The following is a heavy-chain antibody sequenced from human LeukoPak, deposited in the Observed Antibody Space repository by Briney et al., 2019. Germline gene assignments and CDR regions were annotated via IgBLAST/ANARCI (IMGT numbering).Heavy chain of an antibody. CDR3: ARDLARDAFDI. J-gene: IGHJ3*02. Sequence: PSETLSLTCTVSGGSISSSSYYWGWIRQPPGKGLEWIGSIYYSGSTYYNPSLKSRVTISVDTSKNQFSLKLSSVTAADTAVYYCARDLARDAFDIWGQGTMVTVSS. V-gene: IGHV4-39*07. CDR1: GGSISSSSYY. CDR2: IYYSGST.